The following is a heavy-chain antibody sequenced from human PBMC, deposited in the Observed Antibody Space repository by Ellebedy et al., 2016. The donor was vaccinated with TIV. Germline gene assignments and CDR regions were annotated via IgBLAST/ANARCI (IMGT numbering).Heavy chain of an antibody. Sequence: SLKISCATSGFTFSSYGMHWVRPAPGKGLEWVAVIWHDGNFEDYVDSVKGRFTISRDDSKSTFYLHMNSLRAEDTAVYYCARDLINYIGDYWGQGTLVIVSS. CDR1: GFTFSSYG. J-gene: IGHJ4*02. CDR3: ARDLINYIGDY. D-gene: IGHD3-16*01. CDR2: IWHDGNFE. V-gene: IGHV3-33*01.